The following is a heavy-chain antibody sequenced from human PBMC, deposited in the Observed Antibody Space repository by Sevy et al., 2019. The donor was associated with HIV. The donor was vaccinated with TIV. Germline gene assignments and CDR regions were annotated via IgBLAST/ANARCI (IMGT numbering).Heavy chain of an antibody. Sequence: GGSLRLSCAASGFTFNEAWMSWVRQAPGKGLEWVGRIKSRHDGGTIDYAAPVKGRFTISREDSTDMLYLQMDGLTSEDTAVYYCTKGIVGATWDWYDPWGQGTLVTVSS. D-gene: IGHD1-26*01. J-gene: IGHJ5*02. V-gene: IGHV3-15*01. CDR1: GFTFNEAW. CDR3: TKGIVGATWDWYDP. CDR2: IKSRHDGGTI.